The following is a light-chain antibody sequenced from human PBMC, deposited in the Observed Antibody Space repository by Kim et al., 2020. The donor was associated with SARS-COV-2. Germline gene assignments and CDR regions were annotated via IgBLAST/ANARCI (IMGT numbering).Light chain of an antibody. J-gene: IGLJ3*02. CDR3: GAWDDTLSGPL. CDR1: TSNIGSNH. CDR2: RND. Sequence: GQRVTTSCSGGTSNIGSNHIYWYQQVSGRAPRLLIYRNDQRPSGVPDRFSASKSGTSASLAISGLRSEDEGDYYCGAWDDTLSGPLFGGGTQLTVL. V-gene: IGLV1-47*01.